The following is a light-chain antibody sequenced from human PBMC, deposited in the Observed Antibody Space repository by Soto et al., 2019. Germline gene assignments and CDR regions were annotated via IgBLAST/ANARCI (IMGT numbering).Light chain of an antibody. CDR2: DVS. Sequence: QSVLTQPASVSGSPGQSITISCTGTSSDIGGYNYVSWYQQHPGKAPKLMIYDVSHRPSRVSNRFSGSKSGNTASLTISGLQAEDEADYYCSSYTSSSTPVVFGGGTKVTVL. CDR3: SSYTSSSTPVV. CDR1: SSDIGGYNY. V-gene: IGLV2-14*01. J-gene: IGLJ2*01.